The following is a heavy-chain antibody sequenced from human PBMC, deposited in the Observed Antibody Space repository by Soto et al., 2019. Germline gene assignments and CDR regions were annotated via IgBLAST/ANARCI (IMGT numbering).Heavy chain of an antibody. CDR2: ISGSGQTT. CDR3: AKSIGDSWTTYSFHF. V-gene: IGHV3-23*01. J-gene: IGHJ4*02. Sequence: EVQLLESGGGSVQPGGSLILSCAASGFTFSSYSLSWLRQAPGKGLEWVSGISGSGQTTHYRDSVKGRFTISRDNFRNTLYLQVNSLRADDTAVYFCAKSIGDSWTTYSFHFRGQGALVTVSS. D-gene: IGHD4-4*01. CDR1: GFTFSSYS.